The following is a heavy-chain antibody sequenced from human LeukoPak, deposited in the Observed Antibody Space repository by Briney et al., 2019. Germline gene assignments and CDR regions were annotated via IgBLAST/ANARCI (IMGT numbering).Heavy chain of an antibody. CDR1: GGSISSGDYY. D-gene: IGHD2-15*01. CDR3: ARSGDRYCSGGSCYSFFDY. V-gene: IGHV4-61*08. J-gene: IGHJ4*02. CDR2: IYYSGST. Sequence: SETLSLTCTVSGGSISSGDYYWSWIRQPPGKGLEWIGYIYYSGSTNYNPSLKSRVTISVDTSKNQFSLKLSSVTAADTAVYYCARSGDRYCSGGSCYSFFDYWGQGTLVTVSS.